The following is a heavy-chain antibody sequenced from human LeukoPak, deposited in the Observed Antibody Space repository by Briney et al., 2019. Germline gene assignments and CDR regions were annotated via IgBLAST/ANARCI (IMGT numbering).Heavy chain of an antibody. D-gene: IGHD2-15*01. CDR2: IYYSGST. CDR1: GGSISSGDYY. V-gene: IGHV4-61*08. J-gene: IGHJ5*02. Sequence: PSQTLSLTCTVSGGSISSGDYYWSWIRQPPGKGLEWIGYIYYSGSTNYNPSLKSRVTISVDTSKNQFSLKLSSVTAADTAVYYCARAGTGYCSGGSCYWFDPWGQGTLVTVSS. CDR3: ARAGTGYCSGGSCYWFDP.